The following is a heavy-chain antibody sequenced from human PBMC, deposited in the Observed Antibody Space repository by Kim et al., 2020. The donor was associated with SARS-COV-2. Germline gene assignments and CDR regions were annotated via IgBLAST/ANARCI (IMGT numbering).Heavy chain of an antibody. CDR3: ARADKWELLQFDY. Sequence: SETLSLTCTVSGGSISSYYWSWIRQPPGKGLEWIGYIYYSGSTNYNPSLKSRVTISVDTSKNQFSLKLSSVTAADTAVYYCARADKWELLQFDYWGQGTLVTVSS. J-gene: IGHJ4*02. V-gene: IGHV4-59*13. D-gene: IGHD1-26*01. CDR2: IYYSGST. CDR1: GGSISSYY.